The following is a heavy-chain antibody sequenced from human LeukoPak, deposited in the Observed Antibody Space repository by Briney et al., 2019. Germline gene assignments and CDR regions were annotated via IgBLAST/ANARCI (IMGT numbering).Heavy chain of an antibody. CDR1: GFNVGDYA. Sequence: GGSLRLSCTASGFNVGDYAMSWVRQAPGKGLEWVGFIRSKTYGGTADHAASVEGRFTISRDDSNNIVYLQMNSVKTEDTALYYCSRGLEGFTAYDDYWGQGTLVTVSS. D-gene: IGHD5-12*01. V-gene: IGHV3-49*04. CDR3: SRGLEGFTAYDDY. J-gene: IGHJ4*02. CDR2: IRSKTYGGTA.